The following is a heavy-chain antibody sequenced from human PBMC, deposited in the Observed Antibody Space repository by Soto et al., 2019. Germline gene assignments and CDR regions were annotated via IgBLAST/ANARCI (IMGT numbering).Heavy chain of an antibody. V-gene: IGHV4-59*01. D-gene: IGHD2-15*01. CDR2: IYYSGST. CDR1: GGSISSYY. Sequence: QVQLQESGPGLVKPSETLSLTCTVSGGSISSYYWSWIRQPPGKGLEWIGYIYYSGSTNYNPSLKSRVTISVDTSKNQFSLKLSSVTAADTAVYYCARGKTGYCSGGSCTDYYYYGMDVLGQGTTVTVSS. J-gene: IGHJ6*02. CDR3: ARGKTGYCSGGSCTDYYYYGMDV.